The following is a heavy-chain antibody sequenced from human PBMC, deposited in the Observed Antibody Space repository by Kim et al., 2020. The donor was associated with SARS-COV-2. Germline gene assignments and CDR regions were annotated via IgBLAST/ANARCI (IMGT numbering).Heavy chain of an antibody. Sequence: LSLTCAASGFTFSSYGMHWVRQAPGKGLEWVAVISYDGSNKYYADSVKGRFTISRDNSKNTLYLQMNSLRAEDTAVYYCAKDQFPSRITMVRGAPYYYYYGMDVWGQGTTVTVSS. CDR1: GFTFSSYG. J-gene: IGHJ6*02. CDR3: AKDQFPSRITMVRGAPYYYYYGMDV. CDR2: ISYDGSNK. V-gene: IGHV3-30*18. D-gene: IGHD3-10*01.